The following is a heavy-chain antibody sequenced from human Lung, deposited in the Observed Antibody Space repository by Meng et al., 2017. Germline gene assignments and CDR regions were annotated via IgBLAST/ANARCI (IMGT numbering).Heavy chain of an antibody. V-gene: IGHV4-34*01. CDR3: ARGPTTMAHDFDY. D-gene: IGHD4-11*01. Sequence: QLPQWGEALFKPPEPLSPPCVVSGGSFSDYYWSWTRQPPGKGLEWIGEINHSGSTNYNPSLESRATISVDTSQNNLSLKLSSVTAADSAVYYCARGPTTMAHDFDYWGQGTLVTVSS. CDR1: GGSFSDYY. CDR2: INHSGST. J-gene: IGHJ4*02.